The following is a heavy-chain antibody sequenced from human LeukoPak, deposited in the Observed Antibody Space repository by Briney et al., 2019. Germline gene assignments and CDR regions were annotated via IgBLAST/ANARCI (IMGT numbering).Heavy chain of an antibody. J-gene: IGHJ6*02. CDR1: GFTFSSYG. CDR3: AKEMDYDFWSQGYGMDV. V-gene: IGHV3-30*18. D-gene: IGHD3-3*01. Sequence: GESLRLSCAASGFTFSSYGMHWVRQAPGQGLERVAVISYDGSNKYYADSVKGRFTISRDNSKNTLYLQMNSLGAEDTAVYYCAKEMDYDFWSQGYGMDVWGQETTVTVSS. CDR2: ISYDGSNK.